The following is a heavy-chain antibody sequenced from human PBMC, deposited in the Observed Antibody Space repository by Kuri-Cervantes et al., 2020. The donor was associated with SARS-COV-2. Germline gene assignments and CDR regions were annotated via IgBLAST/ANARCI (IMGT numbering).Heavy chain of an antibody. D-gene: IGHD2-2*01. CDR3: ARHGNSYCSSTSCSYNYYYYYMDV. CDR2: INHSGST. J-gene: IGHJ6*03. CDR1: GGSFSGYY. V-gene: IGHV4-34*01. Sequence: SETLSLTCAVYGGSFSGYYWSWIRQPPGKGLEWIGEINHSGSTNYNPSLKSRVTISVDTSKNQFSLKLSSVTAADTAVYYCARHGNSYCSSTSCSYNYYYYYMDVWGKGTTVTVSS.